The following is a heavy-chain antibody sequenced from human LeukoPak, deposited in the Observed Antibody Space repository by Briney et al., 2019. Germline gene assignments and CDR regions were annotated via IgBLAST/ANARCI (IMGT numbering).Heavy chain of an antibody. V-gene: IGHV4-59*08. CDR3: ARRGYDILTGYFMSGDWFDP. J-gene: IGHJ5*02. CDR1: GGSISNYY. Sequence: PSETLSLTCTVSGGSISNYYWSWIRQPPGKGLEWIGSIYYSGSTNYNSSLTSRVTISVDTSKNQFSLKLSSVTAADTAVYYCARRGYDILTGYFMSGDWFDPWGQGTLVTVSS. CDR2: IYYSGST. D-gene: IGHD3-9*01.